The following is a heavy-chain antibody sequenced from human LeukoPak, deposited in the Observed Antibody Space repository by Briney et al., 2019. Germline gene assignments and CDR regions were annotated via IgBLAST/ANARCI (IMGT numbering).Heavy chain of an antibody. Sequence: KASETLSLTCAVSGGSLSGGFTWSWIRQSPGKGLEWIGYIYYSGSTNYNPSLKSRVTISVDTSKSQFSLKLSSVTSADTAVYYCARHVWLQPFDYWGQGTLVTVSS. D-gene: IGHD3-9*01. J-gene: IGHJ4*02. CDR3: ARHVWLQPFDY. CDR2: IYYSGST. CDR1: GGSLSGGFT. V-gene: IGHV4-59*08.